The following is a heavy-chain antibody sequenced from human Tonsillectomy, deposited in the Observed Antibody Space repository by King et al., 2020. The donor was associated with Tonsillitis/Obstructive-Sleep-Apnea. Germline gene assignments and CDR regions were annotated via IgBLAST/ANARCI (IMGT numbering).Heavy chain of an antibody. V-gene: IGHV5-51*01. CDR2: IYPGDSDT. CDR3: ARQVAGFYFFDH. D-gene: IGHD1-1*01. J-gene: IGHJ4*02. CDR1: GYKFTNFW. Sequence: VQLVESGAEVKKPGESLRISCTVSGYKFTNFWIGWVRQMPGKGLEWMGIIYPGDSDTRYSPSFQGQVTISVDKSIGTAYLQWSGLQASDTATYYCARQVAGFYFFDHWGQGALVTVSS.